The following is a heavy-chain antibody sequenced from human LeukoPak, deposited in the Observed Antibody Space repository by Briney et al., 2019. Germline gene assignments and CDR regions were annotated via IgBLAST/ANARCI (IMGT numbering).Heavy chain of an antibody. CDR1: GFTFRPYV. V-gene: IGHV3-23*01. CDR3: AKRESSGKYFDY. CDR2: ISGGGSST. Sequence: HPGGSLRLSCADSGFTFRPYVMSWVRQAPGKGLEWISTISGGGSSTYYADSVKGRFTTSRYNSKNTLYLQMNSLRAGDTAVYYCAKRESSGKYFDYWGQGTLVTVSS. D-gene: IGHD6-19*01. J-gene: IGHJ4*02.